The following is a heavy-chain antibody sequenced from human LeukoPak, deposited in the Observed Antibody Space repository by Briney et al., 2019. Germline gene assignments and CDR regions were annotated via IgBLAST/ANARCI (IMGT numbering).Heavy chain of an antibody. CDR2: ISYDGSNK. D-gene: IGHD3-22*01. V-gene: IGHV3-30-3*01. J-gene: IGHJ4*02. CDR1: GFTFSSYA. Sequence: PGRSLRLSCAASGFTFSSYAMHWVRQAPGKGLEWVAVISYDGSNKYYADSVKGRFTISRDNSKNTLYLQMNSLRAEDTDVYYCAHDTYYYDSSGPYWGQGTLVTVSS. CDR3: AHDTYYYDSSGPY.